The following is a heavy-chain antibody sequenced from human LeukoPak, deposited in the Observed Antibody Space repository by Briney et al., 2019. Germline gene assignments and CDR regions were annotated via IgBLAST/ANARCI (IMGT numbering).Heavy chain of an antibody. D-gene: IGHD6-13*01. V-gene: IGHV3-21*01. CDR2: ISSSSSYI. CDR3: AKGYSSRPFDY. Sequence: GGSLRLSCAASGFTFSSYSMNWVRQAPGKGLEWVSSISSSSSYIYYADSVKGRFTISRDNAKNSLYLQMNSLRAEDTAVYYCAKGYSSRPFDYWGQGTLVTVSS. CDR1: GFTFSSYS. J-gene: IGHJ4*02.